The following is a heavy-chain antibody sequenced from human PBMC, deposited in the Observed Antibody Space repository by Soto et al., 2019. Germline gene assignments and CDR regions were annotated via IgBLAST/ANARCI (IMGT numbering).Heavy chain of an antibody. J-gene: IGHJ4*02. Sequence: GGSLRLSCAASGFTFSSYWMSWVRQAPGKGLEWVANIKQDGSEKYYVDSVKGRFTISRDNAKNSLYLQMNSLRAEDTAVYYCAMFPDSSGCYLDYWGQGTLVTVSS. V-gene: IGHV3-7*03. D-gene: IGHD3-22*01. CDR2: IKQDGSEK. CDR1: GFTFSSYW. CDR3: AMFPDSSGCYLDY.